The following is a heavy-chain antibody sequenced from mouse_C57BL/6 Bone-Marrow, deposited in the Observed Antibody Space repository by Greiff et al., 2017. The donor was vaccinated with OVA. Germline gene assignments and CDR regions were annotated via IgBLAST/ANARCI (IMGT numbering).Heavy chain of an antibody. CDR1: GFTFSSYA. CDR3: ARRGAWFAY. V-gene: IGHV5-4*03. Sequence: VQLKESGGGLVKPGGSLKLSCAASGFTFSSYAMSWVRQTPEKRLEWVATISDGGSYTYYPDNVKGRFTISRDNAKNNLYLQMSHLKSEDTAMYYCARRGAWFAYWGQGTLVTVSA. J-gene: IGHJ3*01. CDR2: ISDGGSYT.